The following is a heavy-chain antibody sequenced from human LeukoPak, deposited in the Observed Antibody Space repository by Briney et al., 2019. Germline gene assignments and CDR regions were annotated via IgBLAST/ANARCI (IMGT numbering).Heavy chain of an antibody. CDR1: GFTFSSYS. Sequence: PGGSLRLSCAASGFTFSSYSMNWVRQAPGKGLEWVSSISSSSSYIYYADSVKGRFTISRDNAKNSLYLQMNSLRAEDTAVYYCARGGYCSSTSCYTTPYYFDYWGQGTLVTVSS. V-gene: IGHV3-21*01. J-gene: IGHJ4*02. CDR2: ISSSSSYI. D-gene: IGHD2-2*02. CDR3: ARGGYCSSTSCYTTPYYFDY.